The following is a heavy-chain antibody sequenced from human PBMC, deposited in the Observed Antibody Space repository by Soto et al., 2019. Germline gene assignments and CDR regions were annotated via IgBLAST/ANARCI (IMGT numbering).Heavy chain of an antibody. CDR1: GGSISSSSYY. V-gene: IGHV4-39*01. J-gene: IGHJ4*02. Sequence: SETLSLTCTVSGGSISSSSYYWGWIRQPPGKGLEWIGSIYYSGSTYYNPSLKSRVTISVDTSKNQFSLKLTSVTAADTAVYYCAASYGNAWYTYWGQGTQVTVSS. CDR2: IYYSGST. CDR3: AASYGNAWYTY. D-gene: IGHD6-13*01.